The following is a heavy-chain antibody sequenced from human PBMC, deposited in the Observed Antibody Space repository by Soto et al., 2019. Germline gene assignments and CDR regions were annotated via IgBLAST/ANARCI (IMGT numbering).Heavy chain of an antibody. V-gene: IGHV1-58*01. Sequence: SVKVSCKASGFTFTSSAVQWVRQARGQRLEWIGWIVVGSGNTNYAQKFQERVTITRDMSTGTAYLELSSLRSEDTAVYYCAAFYGIFGVVIPPDYCYGMEVWGKGTTVTVS. D-gene: IGHD3-3*01. CDR3: AAFYGIFGVVIPPDYCYGMEV. CDR2: IVVGSGNT. J-gene: IGHJ6*04. CDR1: GFTFTSSA.